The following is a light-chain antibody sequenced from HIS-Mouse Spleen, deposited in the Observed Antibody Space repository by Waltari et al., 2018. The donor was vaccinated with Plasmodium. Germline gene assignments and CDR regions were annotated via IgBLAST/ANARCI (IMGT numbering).Light chain of an antibody. CDR3: QQRSNWPRVLT. V-gene: IGKV3-11*01. J-gene: IGKJ4*01. CDR2: DAS. Sequence: EIVLTQSPATLSLSPGERATLSCRASQSVSSYLAWYQQKPGQAPRLLIYDASNSATGIPARFSGSGYGTVFSLTISSLEPEDFAVYYCQQRSNWPRVLTFGGGTKVEIK. CDR1: QSVSSY.